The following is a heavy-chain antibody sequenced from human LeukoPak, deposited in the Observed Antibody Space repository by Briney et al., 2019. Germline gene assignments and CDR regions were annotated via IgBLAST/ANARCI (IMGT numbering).Heavy chain of an antibody. CDR2: IYPGDSDT. D-gene: IGHD1-26*01. Sequence: GESLKISCKGSGYRFTSYWIGWVRQMPGKGLEWMGIIYPGDSDTRYSPSFQGQVTNSADKSIDTTYLQWSSLKASDSAMYYCARPHTLDRTTKYYFDYWGQGTLVTVSS. V-gene: IGHV5-51*01. CDR1: GYRFTSYW. CDR3: ARPHTLDRTTKYYFDY. J-gene: IGHJ4*02.